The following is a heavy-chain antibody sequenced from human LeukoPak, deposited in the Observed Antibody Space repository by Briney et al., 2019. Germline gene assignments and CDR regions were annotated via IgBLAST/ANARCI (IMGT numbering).Heavy chain of an antibody. V-gene: IGHV1-69*04. CDR2: IIPILGMS. D-gene: IGHD2-2*01. CDR1: GGTFSSYA. Sequence: SVKVSCKASGGTFSSYAISWVRQAPGQGLEWMGRIIPILGMSKYAQKFQGRVTITADKSTSTAYMQLSSLRSEDTAVYYCARDNRGDIVVVPAAVDAFDIWGQGTMVTVSS. CDR3: ARDNRGDIVVVPAAVDAFDI. J-gene: IGHJ3*02.